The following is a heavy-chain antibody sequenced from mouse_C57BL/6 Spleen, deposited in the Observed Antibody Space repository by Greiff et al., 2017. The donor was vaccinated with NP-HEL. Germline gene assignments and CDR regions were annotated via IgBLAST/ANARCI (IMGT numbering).Heavy chain of an antibody. CDR1: GFTFSNYW. D-gene: IGHD2-5*01. Sequence: EVKVEESGGGLVQPGGSMKLSCVASGFTFSNYWMNWVRQSPEKGLEWVAQIRLKSDNYATHYAESVKGRFTISRDDSKSSVYLQMNNLRAEDTGIYYCINSNHWYFDVWGTGTTVTVSS. J-gene: IGHJ1*03. V-gene: IGHV6-3*01. CDR2: IRLKSDNYAT. CDR3: INSNHWYFDV.